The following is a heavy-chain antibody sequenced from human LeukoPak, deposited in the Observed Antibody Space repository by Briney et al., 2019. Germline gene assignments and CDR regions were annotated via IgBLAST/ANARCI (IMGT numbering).Heavy chain of an antibody. CDR1: GFTFSDYY. D-gene: IGHD5-12*01. CDR2: ISSSGSTI. V-gene: IGHV3-11*01. J-gene: IGHJ3*02. CDR3: ARDGYTDLDAFDI. Sequence: PGGSLRLSCAASGFTFSDYYMSWIRQAPGKGLEWVSYISSSGSTIYYADSVKGRFTISRDNAKNSLHLQMNSRRAEGTAVYYCARDGYTDLDAFDIWGQGRMVTVSS.